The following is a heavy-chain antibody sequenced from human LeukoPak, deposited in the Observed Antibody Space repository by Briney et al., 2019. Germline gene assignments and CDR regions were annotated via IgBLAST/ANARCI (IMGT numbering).Heavy chain of an antibody. V-gene: IGHV3-21*01. D-gene: IGHD3-3*02. CDR3: AKVSTDPRSPYYYYYYMDV. Sequence: GGSLRLSCAASGFTFSSYSMNWVRQAPGKGLEWVSSISSSSSYIYYADSMKGRFTISRDNAKNSLYLQMNSLRAEDTAVYYCAKVSTDPRSPYYYYYYMDVWGKGTTVTISS. CDR2: ISSSSSYI. CDR1: GFTFSSYS. J-gene: IGHJ6*03.